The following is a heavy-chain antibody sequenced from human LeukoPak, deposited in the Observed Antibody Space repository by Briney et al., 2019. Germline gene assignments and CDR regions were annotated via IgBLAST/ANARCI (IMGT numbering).Heavy chain of an antibody. CDR2: IYYSGYT. CDR3: AKHYMGSSYNRGLDY. D-gene: IGHD3-10*01. V-gene: IGHV4-39*01. J-gene: IGHJ4*02. Sequence: SETLSLTCTVSGGSISSSSYYWGWLRQPPGKGLEWIGTIYYSGYTYYNPSLESRVTISVDTSKNQFSLKLSSVTAADTAIYYCAKHYMGSSYNRGLDYWGQGNLVTVSS. CDR1: GGSISSSSYY.